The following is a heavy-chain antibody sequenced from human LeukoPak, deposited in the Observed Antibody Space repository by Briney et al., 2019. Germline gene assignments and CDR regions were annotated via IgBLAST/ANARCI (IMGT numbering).Heavy chain of an antibody. J-gene: IGHJ4*02. D-gene: IGHD3-22*01. CDR2: IRYDGSTK. CDR3: ARDLDYYDSSGYLDY. V-gene: IGHV3-30*02. CDR1: GFTFSNYG. Sequence: GGSLRLSCAASGFTFSNYGMHWVRQAPGKGLEWVAFIRYDGSTKYYADSVKGRFTISRDNSKNTLYLQMNSLRAEDTAVYYCARDLDYYDSSGYLDYWGQGTLVTVSS.